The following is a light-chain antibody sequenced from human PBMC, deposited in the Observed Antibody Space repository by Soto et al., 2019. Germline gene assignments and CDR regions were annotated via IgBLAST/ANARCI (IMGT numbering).Light chain of an antibody. J-gene: IGLJ3*02. CDR2: LEGSGSY. V-gene: IGLV4-60*02. CDR1: SGHSSYI. Sequence: QPLLTQSSSASASLGSSVKLTCTLSSGHSSYIIAWHQQQPGKAPRYLMKLEGSGSYNKGSGVPDRFSGSSSGADRYLTISNLQFEDEADYYCETWDGNTRVFGGGTKLTVL. CDR3: ETWDGNTRV.